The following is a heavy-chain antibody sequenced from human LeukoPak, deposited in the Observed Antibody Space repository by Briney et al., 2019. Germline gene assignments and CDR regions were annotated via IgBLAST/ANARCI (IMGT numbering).Heavy chain of an antibody. D-gene: IGHD4-17*01. V-gene: IGHV4-34*01. Sequence: PSETLSLTCAVYGGSFSGYYWSWIRQPPGKGLEWIGEIHHSGSTNYNPSPKSRVTISVDTSKNQFSLKLSSVTAADTAVYYCARAVTTVTTPNYFDYWGQGTLVTVSS. CDR3: ARAVTTVTTPNYFDY. CDR2: IHHSGST. CDR1: GGSFSGYY. J-gene: IGHJ4*02.